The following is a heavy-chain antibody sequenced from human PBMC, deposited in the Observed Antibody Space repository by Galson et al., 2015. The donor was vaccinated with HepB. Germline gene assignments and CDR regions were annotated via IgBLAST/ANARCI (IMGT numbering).Heavy chain of an antibody. D-gene: IGHD5-12*01. J-gene: IGHJ3*02. CDR2: IWYGGSKT. CDR1: GFTFSSYG. V-gene: IGHV3-33*01. CDR3: ARDHSGYSGYDWSAFDI. Sequence: SLRLSCAASGFTFSSYGMHWVRQAPGKGLEWVAVIWYGGSKTNYADSVKGRFTISRDNSKNTLYLQMNSLRADDTAVYYCARDHSGYSGYDWSAFDIWGQGTMVSVSS.